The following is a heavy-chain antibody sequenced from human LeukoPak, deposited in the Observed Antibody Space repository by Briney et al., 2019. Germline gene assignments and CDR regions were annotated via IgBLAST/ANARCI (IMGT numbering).Heavy chain of an antibody. D-gene: IGHD3-10*01. CDR1: GFTFSDYY. Sequence: GGSLRLSCAASGFTFSDYYMSWIRQAPGKGLEWVSGISWNSGSIDYADSVKGRFTISRDNAKNSLYLQMNSLRAEDMALYYCAKGSGSYFYYYMDVWGKGTTVTVSS. CDR2: ISWNSGSI. J-gene: IGHJ6*03. V-gene: IGHV3-9*03. CDR3: AKGSGSYFYYYMDV.